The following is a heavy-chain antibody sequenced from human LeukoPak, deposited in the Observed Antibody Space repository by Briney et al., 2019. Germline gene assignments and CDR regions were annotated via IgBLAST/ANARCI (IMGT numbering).Heavy chain of an antibody. CDR3: AVTGSGTVTTWGIFDY. J-gene: IGHJ4*02. CDR2: INPSGGST. D-gene: IGHD4-17*01. CDR1: GYTFTSYY. Sequence: ASVKVSCKASGYTFTSYYMHWVRQAPGQGLEWMGIINPSGGSTSYEQKFQGRVTMTRDTSTSTVYMELSSLRSEDTAVYYCAVTGSGTVTTWGIFDYWGQGTLVTVSS. V-gene: IGHV1-46*01.